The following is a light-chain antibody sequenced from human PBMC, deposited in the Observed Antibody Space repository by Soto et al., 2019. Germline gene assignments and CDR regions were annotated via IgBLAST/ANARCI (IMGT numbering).Light chain of an antibody. V-gene: IGKV3-20*01. J-gene: IGKJ1*01. CDR3: QQYGSSGT. CDR1: QSVSNTY. CDR2: GAS. Sequence: EVVLTQSPGRLSLSPGERATLSCRSSQSVSNTYVAWYQHIPGQTPRLLIYGASNRATGIPDRFSGSGSGTDFTLTISRLEPEDFAVYYCQQYGSSGTFGQGTKVDIK.